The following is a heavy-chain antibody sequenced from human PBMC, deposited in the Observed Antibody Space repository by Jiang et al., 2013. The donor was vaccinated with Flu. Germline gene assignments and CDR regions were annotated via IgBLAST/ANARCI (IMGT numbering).Heavy chain of an antibody. CDR1: GFIFSYYG. Sequence: RLSCAASGFIFSYYGMHWVRQPPGKGLEWVAVASYDGTNEDYADSVKGRFTISRDNSKNIVYLQMNSLRPEDSAVYYCARDGLYLGSGTLFYYGMDVWGQGSTVTVS. CDR3: ARDGLYLGSGTLFYYGMDV. V-gene: IGHV3-30*03. D-gene: IGHD3-10*01. CDR2: ASYDGTNE. J-gene: IGHJ6*02.